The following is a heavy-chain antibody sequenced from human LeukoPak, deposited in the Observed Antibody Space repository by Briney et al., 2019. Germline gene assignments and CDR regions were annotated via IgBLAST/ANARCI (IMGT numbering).Heavy chain of an antibody. D-gene: IGHD6-19*01. CDR3: AREGGLGYYFDY. CDR1: GFTFSSYA. CDR2: ISYDGSNK. V-gene: IGHV3-30-3*01. J-gene: IGHJ4*02. Sequence: GGSLRLSCAASGFTFSSYAMSWVRQTPGKGLAWVAVISYDGSNKYYADSVRGRFTISRDNSKNTLYLQMNSLRAEDTAVYYCAREGGLGYYFDYWGQGTLVTVSS.